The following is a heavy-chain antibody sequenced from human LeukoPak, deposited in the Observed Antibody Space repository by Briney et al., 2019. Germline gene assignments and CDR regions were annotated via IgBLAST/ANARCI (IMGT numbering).Heavy chain of an antibody. D-gene: IGHD3-3*01. Sequence: PGGSLRLSCAASGFTFDDYAMHWVRQAPGKGLEWVSLIRWDGGSTYYADSVKGRFTISRDNSKNSLYLQMNSLRAEDTALYYCAKDPKGWSGSYRGEDYFDYWGQGTLVTVSS. CDR3: AKDPKGWSGSYRGEDYFDY. V-gene: IGHV3-43D*04. J-gene: IGHJ4*02. CDR1: GFTFDDYA. CDR2: IRWDGGST.